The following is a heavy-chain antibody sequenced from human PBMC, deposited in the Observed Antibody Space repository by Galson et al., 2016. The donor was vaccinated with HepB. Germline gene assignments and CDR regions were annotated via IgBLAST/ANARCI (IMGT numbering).Heavy chain of an antibody. CDR2: INYSGST. CDR1: GGSSSGYY. V-gene: IGHV4-34*01. CDR3: ATPRYCSSTSCKHFDY. Sequence: ETLSLTCAVYGGSSSGYYWSWIRQPPGKGLEWIGSINYSGSTYYNPSLQSRVTISVDTSKNQFSLKLSSVTAADTAVYYCATPRYCSSTSCKHFDYWGQGTLVTVSS. D-gene: IGHD2-2*01. J-gene: IGHJ4*02.